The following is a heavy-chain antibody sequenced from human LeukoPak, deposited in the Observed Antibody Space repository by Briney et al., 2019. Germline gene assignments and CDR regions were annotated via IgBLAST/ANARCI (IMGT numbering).Heavy chain of an antibody. CDR1: GFTFSRYS. J-gene: IGHJ4*02. CDR3: AKEGEASRGYRSGHFDS. V-gene: IGHV3-33*06. CDR2: IWFDGSNK. D-gene: IGHD5-18*01. Sequence: GGSLRLSCAASGFTFSRYSMHWVRQAPGKGLEWVAVIWFDGSNKYYGDSVKGRFTISRDNSRDTLYLQMSSLRAEDTAVYYCAKEGEASRGYRSGHFDSWGQGALVTVFS.